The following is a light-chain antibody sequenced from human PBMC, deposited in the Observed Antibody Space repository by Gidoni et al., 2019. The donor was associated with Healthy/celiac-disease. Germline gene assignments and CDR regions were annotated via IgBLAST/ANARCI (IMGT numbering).Light chain of an antibody. Sequence: QSALTKPASVSGSPRQSITISCTGTSSDVGGYNYVSWYQQHPGKAPKLMIYEVSNRPSGVSNRFSGSKSGNTASLTISGLQAEDEADYYCSSYTSSSTLVFGGGTKLTVL. J-gene: IGLJ2*01. CDR3: SSYTSSSTLV. CDR1: SSDVGGYNY. V-gene: IGLV2-14*01. CDR2: EVS.